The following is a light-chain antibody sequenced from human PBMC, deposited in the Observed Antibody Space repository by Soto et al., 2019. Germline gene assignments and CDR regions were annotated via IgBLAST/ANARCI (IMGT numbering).Light chain of an antibody. Sequence: QSVLTQPPSASGTPGQRVTISCSGSSSNIGRNTVNWYQQLPGTAPKLLIFSDDQRPSGVPDRFSGSKSGTSASLAISGLKSEHEADYSSASWDDTLNGLYVFGTGTKVTV. J-gene: IGLJ1*01. CDR1: SSNIGRNT. V-gene: IGLV1-44*01. CDR3: ASWDDTLNGLYV. CDR2: SDD.